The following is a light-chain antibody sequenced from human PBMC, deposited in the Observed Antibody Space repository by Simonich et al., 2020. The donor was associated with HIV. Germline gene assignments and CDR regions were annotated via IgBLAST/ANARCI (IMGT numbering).Light chain of an antibody. CDR2: KAS. V-gene: IGKV1-5*03. J-gene: IGKJ2*01. Sequence: DIQMTQSPSTLSASVGDRVTITCRASQSINSWLAWYQQKPGKAPKLLIYKASSLESGGLSRFSGSGSGTEFTLTISSLQPDDFATYYCQQYHNYYTFGQGTKLEIK. CDR3: QQYHNYYT. CDR1: QSINSW.